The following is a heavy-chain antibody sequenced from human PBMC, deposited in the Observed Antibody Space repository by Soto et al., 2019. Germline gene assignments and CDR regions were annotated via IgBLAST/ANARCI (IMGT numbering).Heavy chain of an antibody. CDR3: AREEVAYFGSGSHNWFDP. CDR1: GGSISSNNY. Sequence: SETLSLTCVVSGGSISSNNYWSWIRQYPGRGLDCIGYISYSGNTYYNPSLKGRITLSLDMSKSQFSLKLTSVTAADTAMYYCAREEVAYFGSGSHNWFDPWGQGTLVTVSS. V-gene: IGHV4-31*11. J-gene: IGHJ5*02. CDR2: ISYSGNT. D-gene: IGHD3-10*01.